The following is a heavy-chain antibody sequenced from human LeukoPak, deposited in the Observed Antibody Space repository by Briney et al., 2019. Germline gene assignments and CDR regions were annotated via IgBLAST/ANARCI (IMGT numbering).Heavy chain of an antibody. CDR1: GYRFASYW. CDR2: IDPSDSHT. Sequence: GESLKISCKGSGYRFASYWISWVRQMPGKGLEWMGRIDPSDSHTNYSPSFQGHVTISGDKSISTAYLQWSSLKASDTAMYYCARQYHYDSSGYPNAFEIWGPGTLVTVSS. D-gene: IGHD3-22*01. J-gene: IGHJ3*02. CDR3: ARQYHYDSSGYPNAFEI. V-gene: IGHV5-10-1*01.